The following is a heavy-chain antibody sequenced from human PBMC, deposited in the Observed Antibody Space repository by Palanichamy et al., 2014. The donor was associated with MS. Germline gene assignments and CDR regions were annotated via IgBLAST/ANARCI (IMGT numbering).Heavy chain of an antibody. CDR3: ARSGYCSSNDCPKGSHY. J-gene: IGHJ4*02. V-gene: IGHV3-30-3*01. CDR1: GFTFSRYT. D-gene: IGHD2-2*01. Sequence: QVQLVESGGGVVQPGRSLRLSCAASGFTFSRYTLHWVRQAPGKGLEWVAVISYDGANIYYADSVKGRFTISRDNSNNTLQLQMNSLRVEDTAVYYCARSGYCSSNDCPKGSHYWGQGTLVTVSS. CDR2: ISYDGANI.